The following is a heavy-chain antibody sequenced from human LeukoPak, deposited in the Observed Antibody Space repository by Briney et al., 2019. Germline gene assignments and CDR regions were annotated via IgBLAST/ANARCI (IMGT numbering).Heavy chain of an antibody. CDR2: ISWNSGSI. CDR3: AKDSLRGATIYSSGAFDI. Sequence: PGGSLRLSCAASGFTFDDYAMHWVRQAPGKGLEWVSGISWNSGSIGYADSVKGRFTISRDNAKNSLYLQMNSLRAEDTALYYCAKDSLRGATIYSSGAFDIWGQGTMVTVSS. J-gene: IGHJ3*02. D-gene: IGHD5-12*01. V-gene: IGHV3-9*01. CDR1: GFTFDDYA.